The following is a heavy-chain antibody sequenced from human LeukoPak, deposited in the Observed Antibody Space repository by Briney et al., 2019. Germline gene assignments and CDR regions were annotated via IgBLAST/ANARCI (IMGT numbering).Heavy chain of an antibody. D-gene: IGHD3-10*01. CDR1: GFTFSSYA. Sequence: GGSLRLSCAASGFTFSSYAMSWVRQAPGKGLEWVAFIRYDGSNKYYADSVKGRFTISRDNSKNTLYLQMISLRAEDTAVYYCAKDLVSLVNYYGSGSSPQDGFDPWGQGTLVTVSS. V-gene: IGHV3-30*02. CDR3: AKDLVSLVNYYGSGSSPQDGFDP. J-gene: IGHJ5*02. CDR2: IRYDGSNK.